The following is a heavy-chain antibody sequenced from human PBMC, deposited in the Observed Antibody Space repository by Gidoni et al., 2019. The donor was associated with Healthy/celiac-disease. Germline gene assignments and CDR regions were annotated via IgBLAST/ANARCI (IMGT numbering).Heavy chain of an antibody. CDR3: ARVGVVPAASNWYFDL. Sequence: QVQLQESGPGLVKPSGTLSLTCAVSGGSISSSNWWSWVRQPPGKGLEWIGEIYHSGSTNYNPSLKSRVTISVDKSENQFSLKLSSVTAADTAVYYCARVGVVPAASNWYFDLWGRGTLVTVSS. CDR1: GGSISSSNW. D-gene: IGHD2-2*01. CDR2: IYHSGST. J-gene: IGHJ2*01. V-gene: IGHV4-4*02.